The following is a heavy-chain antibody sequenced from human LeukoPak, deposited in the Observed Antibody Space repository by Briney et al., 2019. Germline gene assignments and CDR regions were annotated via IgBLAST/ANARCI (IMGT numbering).Heavy chain of an antibody. D-gene: IGHD6-19*01. CDR1: GGSISSGSYY. Sequence: SQTLSLTCTVSGGSISSGSYYWSWIRQPAGKGLEWIGSTYYSGSTYYNPSLKSRVTMSVDTSKNQFSLKLNSVTVADTAVYYCASQDYSSGWYYFDYWGQGTLVTVSS. J-gene: IGHJ4*02. CDR2: TYYSGST. CDR3: ASQDYSSGWYYFDY. V-gene: IGHV4-61*02.